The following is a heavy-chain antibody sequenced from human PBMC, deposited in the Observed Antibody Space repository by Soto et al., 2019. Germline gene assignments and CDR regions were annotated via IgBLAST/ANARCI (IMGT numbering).Heavy chain of an antibody. Sequence: GGSLRLSCAASGFTFSSYSMNWVRQAPGKGLEWVSYISSSSSTIYYADSVKGRFTISRDNAKNSLYLQMNSLRAEDTAVYYCARDYVKLELGGGIWPGPLVNYYMDVWGKGTTVTVSS. D-gene: IGHD1-7*01. CDR1: GFTFSSYS. CDR2: ISSSSSTI. CDR3: ARDYVKLELGGGIWPGPLVNYYMDV. J-gene: IGHJ6*03. V-gene: IGHV3-48*01.